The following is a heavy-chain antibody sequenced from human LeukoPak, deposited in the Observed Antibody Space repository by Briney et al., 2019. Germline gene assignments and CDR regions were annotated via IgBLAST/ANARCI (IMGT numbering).Heavy chain of an antibody. CDR1: GFSFGSYA. D-gene: IGHD2-21*01. J-gene: IGHJ4*02. CDR3: AKDRGYSHYFDY. V-gene: IGHV3-23*01. Sequence: PGRSMTLSSAASGFSFGSYAMSWVRQAAGELMEWVSAISGRGGSTYYADSVKGRFTISRDNSKNTLYLQMNSLRAEDTAVYYCAKDRGYSHYFDYWGQGTLVTVSS. CDR2: ISGRGGST.